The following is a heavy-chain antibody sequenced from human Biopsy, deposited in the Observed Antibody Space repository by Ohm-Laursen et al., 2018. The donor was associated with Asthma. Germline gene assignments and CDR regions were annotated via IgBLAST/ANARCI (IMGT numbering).Heavy chain of an antibody. CDR1: GFTFSSYG. CDR2: IWFDGSNK. J-gene: IGHJ4*02. Sequence: SLRLSCAASGFTFSSYGMHWVRQVPGKGLEWVADIWFDGSNKHYADSVKGRFTISRDNSKNTLYLQMNSLRAEDTALYYCGRERSYMVDYWGQGTLVSVSS. V-gene: IGHV3-33*08. D-gene: IGHD3-10*01. CDR3: GRERSYMVDY.